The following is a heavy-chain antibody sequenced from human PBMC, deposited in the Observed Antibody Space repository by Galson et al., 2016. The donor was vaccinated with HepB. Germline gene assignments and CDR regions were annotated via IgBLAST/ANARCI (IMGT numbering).Heavy chain of an antibody. CDR2: FDPGDRTT. Sequence: SVKVSCKVSGYTLTELSIHWVRQTPGKGLEWMGGFDPGDRTTVYAHRFQGRVTITEDTSTDTAYMDLSSLRSEDTAMYYCATLPHFTSSWYFNYWGQGTLVTVSS. CDR3: ATLPHFTSSWYFNY. J-gene: IGHJ4*02. V-gene: IGHV1-24*01. D-gene: IGHD6-13*01. CDR1: GYTLTELS.